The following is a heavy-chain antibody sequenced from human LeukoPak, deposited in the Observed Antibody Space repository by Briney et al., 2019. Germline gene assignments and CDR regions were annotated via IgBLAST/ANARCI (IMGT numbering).Heavy chain of an antibody. Sequence: PGRSLRLSCAASGFTFSSYAMHWVRQAPGKGLEWVALISYGGSNKYYADSVKGRFTISRDNSKNTLYLQMNSLRAEDTAVYYCARGSGPAAAAFDYWGQGTLVTVSS. V-gene: IGHV3-30-3*01. J-gene: IGHJ4*02. CDR2: ISYGGSNK. D-gene: IGHD2-2*01. CDR1: GFTFSSYA. CDR3: ARGSGPAAAAFDY.